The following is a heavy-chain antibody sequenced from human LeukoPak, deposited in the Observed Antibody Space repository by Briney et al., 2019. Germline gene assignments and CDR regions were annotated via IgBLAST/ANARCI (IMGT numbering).Heavy chain of an antibody. J-gene: IGHJ5*02. CDR2: LRPDGRDK. D-gene: IGHD3-3*01. V-gene: IGHV3-7*01. Sequence: GGSLRLPCAASGFTFSYYWMTWVRQAPGKGLEWVANLRPDGRDKYYAASVKGRFTISRDNAKNSLYLQMNGLRADDTAIYYCARDAYDDASESWGQGTLVTVSS. CDR1: GFTFSYYW. CDR3: ARDAYDDASES.